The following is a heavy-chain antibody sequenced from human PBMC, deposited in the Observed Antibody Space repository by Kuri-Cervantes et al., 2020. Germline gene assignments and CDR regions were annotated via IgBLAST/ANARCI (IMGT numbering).Heavy chain of an antibody. CDR1: GGSLNSYY. Sequence: SETLSLTCIVSGGSLNSYYWSWIRQSAGGKLEWIGRVFITGSTNYNPSLQSRVTISVDTSKNQFSLKLSSVTAADTAVYYCARGPRGSFHSYFYYYMDVWGKGTTVTVSS. J-gene: IGHJ6*03. CDR2: VFITGST. CDR3: ARGPRGSFHSYFYYYMDV. V-gene: IGHV4-4*07. D-gene: IGHD3-16*02.